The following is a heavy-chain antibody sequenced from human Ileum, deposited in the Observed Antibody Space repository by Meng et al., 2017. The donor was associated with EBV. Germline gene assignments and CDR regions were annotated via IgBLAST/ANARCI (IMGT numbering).Heavy chain of an antibody. CDR3: ASAPPPGKQWLVTDY. D-gene: IGHD6-19*01. Sequence: VPPQARGHVRLQPWWSPSTTWPVSCGSNSGINWCSWVRQRHGKGLSWNWDIYHSGSSNYNPSLKSRVTISVDKSKYQFSLKLSSVTAADTAVYYCASAPPPGKQWLVTDYWGQGTLVTVSS. CDR2: IYHSGSS. J-gene: IGHJ4*02. V-gene: IGHV4-4*02. CDR1: CGSNSGINW.